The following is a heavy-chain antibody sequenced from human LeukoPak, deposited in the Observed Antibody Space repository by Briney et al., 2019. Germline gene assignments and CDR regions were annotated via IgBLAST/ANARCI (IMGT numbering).Heavy chain of an antibody. CDR2: ISAYNGNT. D-gene: IGHD6-19*01. CDR3: ARALIAVAGRPYYFDY. J-gene: IGHJ4*02. CDR1: GYTFTSYG. Sequence: ASVKVSCKASGYTFTSYGISWVRQAPGQGLEWMGWISAYNGNTNYAQKLQGRVTMTTDTSTSTAYMELSSLRSEDTAVYYCARALIAVAGRPYYFDYWGQGTLVTVSS. V-gene: IGHV1-18*01.